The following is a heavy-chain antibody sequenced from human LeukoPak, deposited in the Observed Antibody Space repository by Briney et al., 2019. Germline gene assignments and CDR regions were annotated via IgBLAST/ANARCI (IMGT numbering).Heavy chain of an antibody. CDR2: IYTSGST. CDR1: GGSISSGSYY. V-gene: IGHV4-61*02. D-gene: IGHD3-3*01. J-gene: IGHJ3*02. Sequence: SQTLSLTCTVSGGSISSGSYYWSWMRQPAGKGLEWIGRIYTSGSTNYNPSLKSRVTISVDTSKNQFSLKLSSVTAADTAVYYCARDEEYYDFWSGSGAFDIWGQGTMVTLSS. CDR3: ARDEEYYDFWSGSGAFDI.